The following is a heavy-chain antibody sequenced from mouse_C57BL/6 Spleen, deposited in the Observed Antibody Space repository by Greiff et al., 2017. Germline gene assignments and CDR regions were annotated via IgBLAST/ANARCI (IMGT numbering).Heavy chain of an antibody. CDR1: GYTFTSYG. V-gene: IGHV1-81*01. Sequence: QVQLQQSGAELARPGASVKLSCKASGYTFTSYGISWVKQRTGQGLEWIGEIYPRSGNTYYNVKFKGKATLTADKSSSTAYMELRSLTSEDSAVYFCARWNERMLGYWGQGTLVTVSA. J-gene: IGHJ3*01. CDR2: IYPRSGNT. CDR3: ARWNERMLGY.